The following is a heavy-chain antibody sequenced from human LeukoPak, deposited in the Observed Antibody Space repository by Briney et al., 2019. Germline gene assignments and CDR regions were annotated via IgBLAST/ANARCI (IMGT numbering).Heavy chain of an antibody. CDR3: AREGAYYYMDV. CDR2: IYYSGST. V-gene: IGHV4-39*07. D-gene: IGHD1-26*01. CDR1: GGSISSSSYF. Sequence: SETLSLTCSVSGGSISSSSYFGGWIRQPPGKGLEWIGNIYYSGSTYYNPSLKSRVTISVDTSKNQFSLKLSSVTAADTAVYYCAREGAYYYMDVWGKGTTVTVSS. J-gene: IGHJ6*03.